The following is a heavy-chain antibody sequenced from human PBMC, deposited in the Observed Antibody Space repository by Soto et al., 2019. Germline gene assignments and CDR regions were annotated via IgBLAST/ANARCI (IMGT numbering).Heavy chain of an antibody. CDR3: AREPDCSSTSCPPDY. CDR2: IWYDGSNK. J-gene: IGHJ4*02. V-gene: IGHV3-33*01. D-gene: IGHD2-2*01. Sequence: GGSLRLSCAASGFTFSSYGMHWVRQAPGKGLEWVAVIWYDGSNKYYADSVKGRFTISRDNSKNTLYLQMNSLRAEDTAVYYCAREPDCSSTSCPPDYWGQGTLVTVSS. CDR1: GFTFSSYG.